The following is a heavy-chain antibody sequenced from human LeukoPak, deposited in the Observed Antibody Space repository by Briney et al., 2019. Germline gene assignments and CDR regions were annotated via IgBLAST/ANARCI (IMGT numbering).Heavy chain of an antibody. J-gene: IGHJ3*02. CDR2: MYFNSGAT. V-gene: IGHV1-2*02. D-gene: IGHD5-12*01. CDR1: GFTFRDYY. CDR3: WREGSSASGQDWYAFDI. Sequence: ASVKVSCKASGFTFRDYYVQWVRQVPGQGLEWVGWMYFNSGATRYAPKFQGRVTLTGDTSINTVYMELVSLGSDDTAMYYCWREGSSASGQDWYAFDIWGQETMVTVSS.